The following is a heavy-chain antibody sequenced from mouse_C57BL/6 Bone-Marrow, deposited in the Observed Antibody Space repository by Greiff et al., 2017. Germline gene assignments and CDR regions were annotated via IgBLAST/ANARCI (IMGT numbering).Heavy chain of an antibody. CDR1: GYTFTSYG. D-gene: IGHD2-5*01. Sequence: QVQLQQSGAELARPGASVKLSCKASGYTFTSYGISWVKQRTGQGLEWIGEIYPRSGNTYYNEKFKGKATLTADKSSSTAYMELRSLTSEDSEVYFCARWDYSNYLYAMDYWGQGTSVTVSS. J-gene: IGHJ4*01. CDR2: IYPRSGNT. CDR3: ARWDYSNYLYAMDY. V-gene: IGHV1-81*01.